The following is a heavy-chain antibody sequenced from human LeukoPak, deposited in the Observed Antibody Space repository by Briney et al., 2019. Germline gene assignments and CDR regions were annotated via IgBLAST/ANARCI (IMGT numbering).Heavy chain of an antibody. D-gene: IGHD1-7*01. Sequence: SETLSLTCTVSGGSISSYYWSWIRQPAGKGLEWIGRIYTSGSTNYNPSLKSRVTMSVDTSKNQFSLKLSSVTAADTAVYYCARISIGRSDGTTSDFDYWGQGTPVTVSS. CDR3: ARISIGRSDGTTSDFDY. CDR2: IYTSGST. J-gene: IGHJ4*02. CDR1: GGSISSYY. V-gene: IGHV4-4*07.